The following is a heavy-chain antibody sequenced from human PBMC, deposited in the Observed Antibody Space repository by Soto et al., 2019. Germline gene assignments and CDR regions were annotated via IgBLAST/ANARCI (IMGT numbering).Heavy chain of an antibody. D-gene: IGHD3-9*01. V-gene: IGHV4-30-2*01. CDR1: GGSISSGGYS. CDR3: ARGPPIFY. Sequence: QLQLQESGSKLVKPSQTLSLTCAVSGGSISSGGYSWSWIRQPPGKGLEWIGYIYHSVSTYYNPSLTSRVTIPVDRSKTQFSLKLSSVTAADTAVYYCARGPPIFYWGQGTLVTVSS. CDR2: IYHSVST. J-gene: IGHJ4*02.